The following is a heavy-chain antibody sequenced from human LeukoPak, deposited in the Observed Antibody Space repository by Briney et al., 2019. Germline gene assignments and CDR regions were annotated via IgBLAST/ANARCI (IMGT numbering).Heavy chain of an antibody. CDR1: GFTFDDYA. CDR3: AKDILKGGGRPRDAFDI. D-gene: IGHD2-15*01. V-gene: IGHV3-9*01. J-gene: IGHJ3*02. CDR2: TSWKSDSI. Sequence: SLRLSCAASGFTFDDYAMHWVRQAPGKGLEWVSGTSWKSDSIGYADSVKGRFTISRDNAKNSLYLQMNSLRAEDTALYYCAKDILKGGGRPRDAFDIWGQGTMVTVSS.